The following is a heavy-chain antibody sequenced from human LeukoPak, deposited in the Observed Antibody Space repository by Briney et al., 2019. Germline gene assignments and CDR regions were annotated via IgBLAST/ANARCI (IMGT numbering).Heavy chain of an antibody. CDR3: AKVGDSYGSGSCSY. D-gene: IGHD3-10*01. CDR2: ISYDGTNK. CDR1: GLTFSAYG. J-gene: IGHJ4*02. V-gene: IGHV3-30*18. Sequence: PGRSLRLSCAASGLTFSAYGMHWVRQAPGKGLEWVAFISYDGTNKYYADSVKGRFTISRDNSKNTLFLQMNSLRNEDTAVYYCAKVGDSYGSGSCSYWGQGTLVTVSS.